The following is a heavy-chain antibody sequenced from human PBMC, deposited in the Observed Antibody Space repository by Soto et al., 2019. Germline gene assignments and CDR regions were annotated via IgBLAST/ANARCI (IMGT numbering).Heavy chain of an antibody. J-gene: IGHJ6*02. Sequence: QVQVVQSGVEVRRPGSSVKVSCKASGDTFKNCVISWVRQAPGQGLEWMGGIIPLFGTTDFAQRLQGRLKISTDESTTTAYMELSRLRSEDTATYYCAAELGFGKLSVVWGQGTTVIVSS. V-gene: IGHV1-69*01. CDR3: AAELGFGKLSVV. CDR2: IIPLFGTT. CDR1: GDTFKNCV. D-gene: IGHD3-10*01.